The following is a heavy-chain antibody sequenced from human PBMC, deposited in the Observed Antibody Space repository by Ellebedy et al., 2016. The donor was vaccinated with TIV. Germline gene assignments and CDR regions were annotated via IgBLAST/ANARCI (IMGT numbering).Heavy chain of an antibody. CDR2: IYPGDSDT. CDR1: RYSFTSYW. CDR3: ARLAAGLYYYYYGMDV. V-gene: IGHV5-51*01. D-gene: IGHD6-19*01. J-gene: IGHJ6*02. Sequence: GESLKISCQGSRYSFTSYWIGRVRQMPGKGLEWMGIIYPGDSDTRYSPSFQGQVPISAHKSISTAYLQWSSLKASDTAMYYCARLAAGLYYYYYGMDVWGQGTAVTVSS.